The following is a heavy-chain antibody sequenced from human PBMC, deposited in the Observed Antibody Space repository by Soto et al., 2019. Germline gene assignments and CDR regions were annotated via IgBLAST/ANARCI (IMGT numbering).Heavy chain of an antibody. CDR2: IYYTGST. CDR1: GGSINNHY. Sequence: QVQLQESGPGLVKPSETLSLTCTVSGGSINNHYWSWVRQPPGKGLEWIGYIYYTGSTNYNPSLKSRLTMSVDTSKNQFSLKLSSVTAADTAIYYCARPNWYCEYWGQGILVTVSS. D-gene: IGHD7-27*01. CDR3: ARPNWYCEY. J-gene: IGHJ4*02. V-gene: IGHV4-59*11.